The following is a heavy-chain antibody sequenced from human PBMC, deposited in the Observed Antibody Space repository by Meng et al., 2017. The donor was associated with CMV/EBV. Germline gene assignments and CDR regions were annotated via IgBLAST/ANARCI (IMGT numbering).Heavy chain of an antibody. D-gene: IGHD4-23*01. CDR1: GFTFSDYY. Sequence: GESLKISCAASGFTFSDYYMSWIRQAPGKGLEWVSYISSSGSTIYYADSVKGRFTISRDNAKSSLYLQMKSLRAEDTALYYCARDGYGGAFDYWGQGTLVTVSS. V-gene: IGHV3-11*04. J-gene: IGHJ4*02. CDR3: ARDGYGGAFDY. CDR2: ISSSGSTI.